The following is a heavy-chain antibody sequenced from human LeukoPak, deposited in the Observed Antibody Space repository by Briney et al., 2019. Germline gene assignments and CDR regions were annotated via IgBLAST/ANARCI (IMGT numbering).Heavy chain of an antibody. CDR3: ARIVRFLEWLSTSTYYFDY. CDR2: IYYSGST. D-gene: IGHD3-3*01. CDR1: GGSISSSSYY. Sequence: PSETLSLTCTVSGGSISSSSYYWGWIRQPPGKGLEWIGSIYYSGSTHYNPSLKSRVTISVDTSKNQFSLKLSSVTAADTAVYYCARIVRFLEWLSTSTYYFDYWGQGTLVTVSS. V-gene: IGHV4-39*01. J-gene: IGHJ4*02.